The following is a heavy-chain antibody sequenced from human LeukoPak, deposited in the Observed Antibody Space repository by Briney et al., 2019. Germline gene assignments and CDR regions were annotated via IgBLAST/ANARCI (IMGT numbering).Heavy chain of an antibody. CDR3: AKDGQQLTPQTYYFDY. CDR2: ISYDGSNE. V-gene: IGHV3-30*18. Sequence: GGSLRLSCAASGFTFSSYGMHWVRQAPGKGLEWVAVISYDGSNEYYADSVKGRFTISRDNSKSTLYLQMNSLRAEDTAVYYCAKDGQQLTPQTYYFDYWGQGTLVTVSS. D-gene: IGHD6-13*01. CDR1: GFTFSSYG. J-gene: IGHJ4*02.